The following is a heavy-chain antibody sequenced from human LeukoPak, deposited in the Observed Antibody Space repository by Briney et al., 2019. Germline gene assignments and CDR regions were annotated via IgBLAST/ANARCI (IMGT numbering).Heavy chain of an antibody. CDR3: AHRVVGVPFDY. V-gene: IGHV2-5*01. D-gene: IGHD1-26*01. CDR1: GFSLSTSGVG. CDR2: IYWNDDK. J-gene: IGHJ4*02. Sequence: SGPTLVNPTQTLTLTCTFSGFSLSTSGVGVGWIRQPPGKALEWLGVIYWNDDKRYSPSLKSRLTITEDTSKNQVVLTMSNVDPVDTGTHYCAHRVVGVPFDYWGQGALVTVSS.